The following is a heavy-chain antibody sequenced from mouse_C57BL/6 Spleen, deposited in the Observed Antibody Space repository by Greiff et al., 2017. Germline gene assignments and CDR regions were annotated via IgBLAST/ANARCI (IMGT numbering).Heavy chain of an antibody. CDR1: GFTFSDYG. CDR3: ARPSSTAYYAMDY. D-gene: IGHD1-2*01. Sequence: EVHLVESGGGLVKPGGSLKLSCAASGFTFSDYGMHWVRQAPEKGLEWVAYISSGSSTIYYADTVKGRFTISRDNAKNTLFLQMTSLRSEDTAMYYCARPSSTAYYAMDYWGQGTSVTVSS. CDR2: ISSGSSTI. V-gene: IGHV5-17*01. J-gene: IGHJ4*01.